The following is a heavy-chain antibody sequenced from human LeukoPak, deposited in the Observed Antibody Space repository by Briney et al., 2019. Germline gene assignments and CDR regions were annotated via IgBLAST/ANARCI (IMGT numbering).Heavy chain of an antibody. J-gene: IGHJ3*02. CDR1: GYSFTSYW. D-gene: IGHD1-1*01. Sequence: GESLKNFCKGFGYSFTSYWIGWVRQMPGKGLEWMGIIYPGDSDTRYSPSFQGQVTISADKSISTAYLQWSSLKASDTALYYCANTTLAGAFDIWGQGTMVTVSS. V-gene: IGHV5-51*01. CDR3: ANTTLAGAFDI. CDR2: IYPGDSDT.